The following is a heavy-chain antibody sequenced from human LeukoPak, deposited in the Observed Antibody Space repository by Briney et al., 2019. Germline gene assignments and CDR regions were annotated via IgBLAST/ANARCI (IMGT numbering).Heavy chain of an antibody. D-gene: IGHD3-22*01. CDR3: ARGFTYYYDSSGYSFDY. Sequence: ASVKVSCKASGYTFTGYYMHWVRQAPGQGLEWMGIINPSGGSTSYAQKFQGRVTMTRDMSTSTVYMELSSLRSEDTAVYYCARGFTYYYDSSGYSFDYWGQGTLVTVSS. CDR2: INPSGGST. J-gene: IGHJ4*02. CDR1: GYTFTGYY. V-gene: IGHV1-46*01.